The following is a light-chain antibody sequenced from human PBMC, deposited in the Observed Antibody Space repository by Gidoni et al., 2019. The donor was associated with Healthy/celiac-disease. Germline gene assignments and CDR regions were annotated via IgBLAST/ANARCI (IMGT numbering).Light chain of an antibody. CDR1: QTISSY. CDR3: QQRRNWPLT. V-gene: IGKV3-11*01. Sequence: EFALPPSPAILSLSPGERATLSCRASQTISSYLAWYQQKPGQAPRLLIYDASNRATGIPARFSGSGSGTDFTLTISSLEPEDFAVYFCQQRRNWPLTFGGGTKVEIK. J-gene: IGKJ4*01. CDR2: DAS.